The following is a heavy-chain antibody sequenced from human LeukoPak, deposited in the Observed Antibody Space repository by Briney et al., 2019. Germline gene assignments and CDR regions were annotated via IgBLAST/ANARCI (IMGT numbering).Heavy chain of an antibody. Sequence: GGSLRLSCAASGFTFSSYGMHWVRQAPGKGLEWVAVISYDGSNKYYADSVKGRFTISRDNSKNTLYLQMNSLRAEDTAVYYCARLINYDYLDYWGQGTLVTVSS. CDR2: ISYDGSNK. CDR1: GFTFSSYG. D-gene: IGHD3-10*01. J-gene: IGHJ4*02. CDR3: ARLINYDYLDY. V-gene: IGHV3-30*03.